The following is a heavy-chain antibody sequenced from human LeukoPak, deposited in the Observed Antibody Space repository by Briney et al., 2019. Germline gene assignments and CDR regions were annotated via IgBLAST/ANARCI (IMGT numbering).Heavy chain of an antibody. Sequence: SETLSLTCTVSGGSISSYYWSWIRQPPGKGLEWIGYIYYRGSTNYNPSLKSRGTITMDTYKTHISLKLRSVTAADAAAYYCARAGEYCSGGSCYPRGFDPWGQGTLVTVSS. CDR2: IYYRGST. CDR3: ARAGEYCSGGSCYPRGFDP. J-gene: IGHJ5*02. D-gene: IGHD2-15*01. CDR1: GGSISSYY. V-gene: IGHV4-59*01.